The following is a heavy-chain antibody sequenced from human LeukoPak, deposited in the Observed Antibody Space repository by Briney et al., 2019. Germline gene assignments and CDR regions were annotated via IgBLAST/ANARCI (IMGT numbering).Heavy chain of an antibody. CDR2: MNPNSGST. J-gene: IGHJ4*02. D-gene: IGHD3-22*01. CDR3: ARGFAAYDYERSGYMAGEY. CDR1: GYTFTSYD. V-gene: IGHV1-8*03. Sequence: ASVKVSCKASGYTFTSYDINWVRQATGQGLEWMGWMNPNSGSTGYAQKFQGRVTITRNTSISTAYMELSSLRSEDTAVYYCARGFAAYDYERSGYMAGEYWGQGTVVTVSS.